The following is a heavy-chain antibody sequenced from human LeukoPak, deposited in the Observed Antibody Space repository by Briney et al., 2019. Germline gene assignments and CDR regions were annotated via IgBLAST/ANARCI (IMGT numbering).Heavy chain of an antibody. Sequence: GGSLRLSCAASGFTVSSNYMSWGRQAPGKGLEWVSVIYSGGSTYYADSVKGRFTISRDNSKNTLSLQMNSLRAEDTPVYYCARVRYSSDSSGYLGSSTAYNRFDPWGQGTLVTVSS. J-gene: IGHJ5*02. CDR2: IYSGGST. CDR3: ARVRYSSDSSGYLGSSTAYNRFDP. CDR1: GFTVSSNY. V-gene: IGHV3-66*02. D-gene: IGHD3-22*01.